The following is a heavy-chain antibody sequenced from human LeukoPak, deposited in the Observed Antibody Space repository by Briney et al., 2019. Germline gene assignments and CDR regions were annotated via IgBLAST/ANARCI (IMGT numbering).Heavy chain of an antibody. J-gene: IGHJ6*03. Sequence: PSETLSLTCTVSGDSISTSNSYWGWIRQPPGKGLEWIGSIYYSGNTYYNASLKSRVTISVDTSKNQFSLKLSSVTAADTAVYYCAKQSPSGDYVWGSYSMPYYYYYMDVWGKGTTVTISS. CDR1: GDSISTSNSY. CDR2: IYYSGNT. CDR3: AKQSPSGDYVWGSYSMPYYYYYMDV. D-gene: IGHD3-16*01. V-gene: IGHV4-39*01.